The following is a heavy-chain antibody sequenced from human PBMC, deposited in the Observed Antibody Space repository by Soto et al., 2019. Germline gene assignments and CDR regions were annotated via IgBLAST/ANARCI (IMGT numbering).Heavy chain of an antibody. Sequence: PGGSLRLSCAASGFTFSSYAMSWVRQAPGKGLEWVSAISGSGGSTYYAGSVKGRFTISRDNSKNTLYLQMNSLRAEDTAVYYCAKDSVFGVVKLPYFDYWGQGTLVTVSS. CDR3: AKDSVFGVVKLPYFDY. D-gene: IGHD3-3*01. CDR2: ISGSGGST. CDR1: GFTFSSYA. V-gene: IGHV3-23*01. J-gene: IGHJ4*02.